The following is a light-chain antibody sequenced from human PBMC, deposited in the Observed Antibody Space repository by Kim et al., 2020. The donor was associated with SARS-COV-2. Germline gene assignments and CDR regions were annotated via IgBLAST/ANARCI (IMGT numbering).Light chain of an antibody. J-gene: IGKJ2*01. CDR3: QQYNNWPPKYT. V-gene: IGKV3-15*01. CDR1: QSVSRN. Sequence: SPGEKATPSCRASQSVSRNLAWYQQKPGQAPRLLIYGASTRAPGIPARFSGSGSGTEFTLTISSLQSEDFALYYCQQYNNWPPKYTFGQGTKLEI. CDR2: GAS.